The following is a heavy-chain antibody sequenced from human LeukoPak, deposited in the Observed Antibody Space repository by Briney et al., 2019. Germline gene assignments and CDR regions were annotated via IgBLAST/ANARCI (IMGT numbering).Heavy chain of an antibody. CDR2: IGTSGDDI. CDR1: GFTFSSYE. J-gene: IGHJ3*02. V-gene: IGHV3-48*03. CDR3: TSPSSPYDSSGCDFGAFDS. D-gene: IGHD3-22*01. Sequence: GGSLRLSCAASGFTFSSYEMNWVRQAPGKGLEWVSYIGTSGDDIYYADSVKGPFTIFRDNAKRSLYLQMNSLRAEDTAVYYCTSPSSPYDSSGCDFGAFDSWGQGTMVTVSS.